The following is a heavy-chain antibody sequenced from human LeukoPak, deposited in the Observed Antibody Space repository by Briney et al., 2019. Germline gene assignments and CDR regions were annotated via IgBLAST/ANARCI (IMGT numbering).Heavy chain of an antibody. CDR3: AKDEGVYGDYDPDY. Sequence: GGSLRLSCAASGFTFSTYGMHWVRQAPGKGLEWSAVISNDGSNQYYADSVKGRFTISRDNSKNTLYLQMNSLRAEDTAVYYCAKDEGVYGDYDPDYWGQGTLVTASS. CDR1: GFTFSTYG. V-gene: IGHV3-30*18. CDR2: ISNDGSNQ. J-gene: IGHJ4*02. D-gene: IGHD4-17*01.